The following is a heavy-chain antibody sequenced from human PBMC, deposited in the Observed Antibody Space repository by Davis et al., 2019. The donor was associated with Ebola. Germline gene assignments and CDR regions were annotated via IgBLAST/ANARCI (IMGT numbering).Heavy chain of an antibody. CDR2: INHSGST. D-gene: IGHD3-22*01. CDR1: GGSFSGYY. J-gene: IGHJ6*02. Sequence: SETLSLTCAVYGGSFSGYYWSWIRQPPGKGLEWIGEINHSGSTNYNPSLKSRFTISVDTSKNQFSLKLSSVTAADTAVYYCASELTTYYYDSSGYSLKPAGMDVWGQGTTVTVSS. CDR3: ASELTTYYYDSSGYSLKPAGMDV. V-gene: IGHV4-34*01.